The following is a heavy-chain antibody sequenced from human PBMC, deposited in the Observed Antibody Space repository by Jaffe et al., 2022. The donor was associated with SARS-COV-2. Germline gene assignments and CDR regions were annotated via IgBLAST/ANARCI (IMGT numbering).Heavy chain of an antibody. J-gene: IGHJ6*02. CDR1: GYTFTGYY. CDR3: ARDPDYRSGIYGLDV. Sequence: QVQLVQSGAEVKKPGASVKVSCKASGYTFTGYYIHWVRRAPGQGLEWMGWINPNSGGTNYGKKFQGWVTMTRDTSINTAHMELSRLKSDDTAVYYCARDPDYRSGIYGLDVWGQGTTVTVSS. V-gene: IGHV1-2*04. CDR2: INPNSGGT. D-gene: IGHD6-25*01.